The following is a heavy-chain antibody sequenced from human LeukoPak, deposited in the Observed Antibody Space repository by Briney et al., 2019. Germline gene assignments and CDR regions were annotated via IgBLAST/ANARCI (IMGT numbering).Heavy chain of an antibody. CDR3: ARGMGYSYAA. Sequence: GGSLRLSCAASGFTFSSYAMSWVRQAPGKGLEWVSLISGSGGSTYYADSVKGRFTISRDNSKNTLYLQMNSLRAEDTAVYYCARGMGYSYAAWGQGTLVTVSS. CDR1: GFTFSSYA. V-gene: IGHV3-23*01. J-gene: IGHJ5*02. D-gene: IGHD5-18*01. CDR2: ISGSGGST.